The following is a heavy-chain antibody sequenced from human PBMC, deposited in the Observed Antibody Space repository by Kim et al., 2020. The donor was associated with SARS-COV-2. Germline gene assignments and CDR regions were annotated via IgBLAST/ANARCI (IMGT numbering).Heavy chain of an antibody. CDR2: ISAYNGNT. CDR1: GYTITSYG. CDR3: ARDLAVGATGAVDY. V-gene: IGHV1-18*01. J-gene: IGHJ4*02. Sequence: ASVKVSCKASGYTITSYGISWVRQAPGQGLEWMGWISAYNGNTNYAQKLQGRVTMTTDTSTSTAYMELRSLRSDDTAVYYCARDLAVGATGAVDYWGQGTLVTVSS. D-gene: IGHD1-26*01.